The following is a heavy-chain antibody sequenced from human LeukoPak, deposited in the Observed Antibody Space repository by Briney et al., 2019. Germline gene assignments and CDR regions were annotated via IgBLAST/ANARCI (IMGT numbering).Heavy chain of an antibody. Sequence: PGGSLRLSCAASGFTFSTYWMTWVRQAPGKGLEWVANIKQDGSEKYFVDSVKGRFSISRDNAKNSLYLQMNSLRAEDTAVYYCVRDFLYGSGKYYYYMDVWGKGTTVTNSS. V-gene: IGHV3-7*01. J-gene: IGHJ6*03. CDR2: IKQDGSEK. CDR3: VRDFLYGSGKYYYYMDV. D-gene: IGHD3-10*01. CDR1: GFTFSTYW.